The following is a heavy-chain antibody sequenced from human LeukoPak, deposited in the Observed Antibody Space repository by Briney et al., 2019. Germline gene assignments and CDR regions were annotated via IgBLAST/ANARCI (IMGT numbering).Heavy chain of an antibody. CDR1: EFVLSDYY. J-gene: IGHJ4*02. CDR2: VKQDGTEK. D-gene: IGHD6-13*01. CDR3: ARAGGTSWADY. V-gene: IGHV3-7*01. Sequence: GGSLRLSCAASEFVLSDYYMTWVRQAPGKGLEWVANVKQDGTEKFYVDSVKGRFTISRDNGKNSLYLQMNSLRVEDTAIYYCARAGGTSWADYWGQGTLVTVSS.